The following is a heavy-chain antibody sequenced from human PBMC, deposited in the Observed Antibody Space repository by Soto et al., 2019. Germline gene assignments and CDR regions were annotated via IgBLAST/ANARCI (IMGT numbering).Heavy chain of an antibody. Sequence: SETLSLTCAVSGVSISSTDWWSWVRQPPGKRLEWIGDVYHSGFTTYNPSLRSRVTMSVDKSKNHFPLRLSSVTAADTAVYHCALRAEPSMVTYFDYWGQGALVT. J-gene: IGHJ4*02. CDR1: GVSISSTDW. CDR3: ALRAEPSMVTYFDY. CDR2: VYHSGFT. D-gene: IGHD3-10*01. V-gene: IGHV4-4*02.